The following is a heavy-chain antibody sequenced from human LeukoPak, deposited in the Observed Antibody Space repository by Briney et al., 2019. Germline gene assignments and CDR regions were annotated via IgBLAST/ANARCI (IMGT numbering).Heavy chain of an antibody. CDR1: GGSISSSSYY. CDR3: ARHRFGELLHFDL. CDR2: IFYTGST. Sequence: SETLSLTCTVSGGSISSSSYYWGWIRQPPGKGLEWIGTIFYTGSTYYNPSLKSRVTISVDTSKNQFSLKLSSVTAADTAVYYCARHRFGELLHFDLWGRGTLVTVSS. D-gene: IGHD3-10*01. V-gene: IGHV4-39*01. J-gene: IGHJ2*01.